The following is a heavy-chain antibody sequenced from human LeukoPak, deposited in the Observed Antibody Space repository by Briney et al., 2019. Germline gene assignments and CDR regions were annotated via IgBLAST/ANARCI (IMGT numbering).Heavy chain of an antibody. CDR1: RFTLSNYW. Sequence: GGSLRLSCAASRFTLSNYWMSWVRQAPGKGLEWVANIKQDGSERYYVDSVKGRFTISRDNAKNSLSLQMNSLRAEDTAVYYCARQRGSGCLDYGSQGTLVTVSS. V-gene: IGHV3-7*01. CDR2: IKQDGSER. J-gene: IGHJ4*02. D-gene: IGHD6-19*01. CDR3: ARQRGSGCLDY.